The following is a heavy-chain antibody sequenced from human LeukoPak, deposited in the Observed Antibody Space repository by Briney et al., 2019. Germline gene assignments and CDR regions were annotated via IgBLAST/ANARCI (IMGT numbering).Heavy chain of an antibody. J-gene: IGHJ4*02. Sequence: LAGGSLRLSCAAAGFTVSSDYMSWVRQAPGKGLEWVSAISNSGDTATYADSVKGRFTISRDNSKNTVYLQMNSLRVEDTAVYYCAKDFRLLRDCWGPGTLVTVSS. D-gene: IGHD3-16*01. V-gene: IGHV3-23*01. CDR1: GFTVSSDY. CDR3: AKDFRLLRDC. CDR2: ISNSGDTA.